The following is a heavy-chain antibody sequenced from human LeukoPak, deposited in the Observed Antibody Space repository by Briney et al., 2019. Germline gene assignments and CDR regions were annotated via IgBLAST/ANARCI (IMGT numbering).Heavy chain of an antibody. CDR1: GGSFSGYY. CDR2: INHSGST. CDR3: ARLLVVGYSYGYRYFDY. J-gene: IGHJ4*02. D-gene: IGHD5-18*01. V-gene: IGHV4-34*01. Sequence: SETLSLTCAVYGGSFSGYYWSWIRQPPGKGLEWIGEINHSGSTNYNPSLKSRVTISVDTSKNQFSLKLSSVTAADTAVYYCARLLVVGYSYGYRYFDYWGQGTLVTVSS.